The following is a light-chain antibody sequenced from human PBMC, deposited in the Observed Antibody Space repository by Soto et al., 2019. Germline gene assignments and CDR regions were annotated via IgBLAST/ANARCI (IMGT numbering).Light chain of an antibody. CDR3: QQYYSYPQT. CDR2: AAS. Sequence: AIRMTQSPSSLSASTGDRVTITCRASQGISSYLAWYQQKPGKAPKLLIYAASTLQSGVPSRFSGSGAGTDVTLTISCLQSEDFATDYCQQYYSYPQTFGQVTKVDIK. V-gene: IGKV1-8*01. CDR1: QGISSY. J-gene: IGKJ1*01.